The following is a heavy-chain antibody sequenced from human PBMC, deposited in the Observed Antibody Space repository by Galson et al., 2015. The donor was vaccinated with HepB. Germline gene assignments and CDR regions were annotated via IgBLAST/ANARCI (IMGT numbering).Heavy chain of an antibody. CDR1: GGTFSSYA. Sequence: SVKVSCKASGGTFSSYAISWVRQAPGQGLEWMGGIIPIFGTANYAQKFQGRVTITADESTSTAYMELSSLRSEDTAVYYCARDQDYDFWSGYYPFDYWGQGTLVTVSS. V-gene: IGHV1-69*13. D-gene: IGHD3-3*01. CDR3: ARDQDYDFWSGYYPFDY. CDR2: IIPIFGTA. J-gene: IGHJ4*02.